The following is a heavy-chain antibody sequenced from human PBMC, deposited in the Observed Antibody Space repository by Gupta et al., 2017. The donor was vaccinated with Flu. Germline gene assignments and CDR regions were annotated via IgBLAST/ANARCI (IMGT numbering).Heavy chain of an antibody. V-gene: IGHV3-11*05. Sequence: QVQLVESGGGLVKPGGSLRLSCAASGFTFSDYYMICIRQAPGKGLEWVSYISSSSLYTNYADSVKGRFTISRNDAKNSLYLQMNSLRVEDTAVYYCTTPHPYNINWTPGLPASWGQGTLVTVSS. CDR2: ISSSSLYT. CDR3: TTPHPYNINWTPGLPAS. J-gene: IGHJ5*02. D-gene: IGHD1-1*01. CDR1: GFTFSDYY.